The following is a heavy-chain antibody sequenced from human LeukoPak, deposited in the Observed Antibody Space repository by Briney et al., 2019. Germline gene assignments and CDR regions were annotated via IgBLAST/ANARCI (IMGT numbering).Heavy chain of an antibody. CDR1: GGSITSYY. D-gene: IGHD6-13*01. CDR3: ARGGGISHYYYYMDV. CDR2: IYYSGST. V-gene: IGHV4-59*01. J-gene: IGHJ6*03. Sequence: SETPSLTCTVSGGSITSYYWSWIRQPPGKGLEWIGYIYYSGSTNYNPSLKSRVTISVDTSKNQFSLKLSSVTAADTAVYYCARGGGISHYYYYMDVWGKGTTVTISS.